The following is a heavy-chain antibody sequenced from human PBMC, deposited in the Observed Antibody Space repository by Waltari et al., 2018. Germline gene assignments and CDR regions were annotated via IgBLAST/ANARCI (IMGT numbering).Heavy chain of an antibody. D-gene: IGHD6-19*01. V-gene: IGHV3-23*04. CDR2: ISGSGGST. Sequence: EVQLVESGGGLVQPGGSLRLSCAASGFTFSSYAMSWVRQAPGKGLEWVSAISGSGGSTYYADSVKGRFTISRDNSKNTLYLQMNSLRAEDTAVYYCAKSSSGWSYYYYYMDVWGKGTTVTVSS. CDR3: AKSSSGWSYYYYYMDV. J-gene: IGHJ6*03. CDR1: GFTFSSYA.